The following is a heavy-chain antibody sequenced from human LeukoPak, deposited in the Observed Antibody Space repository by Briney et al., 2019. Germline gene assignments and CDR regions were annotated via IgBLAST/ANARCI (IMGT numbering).Heavy chain of an antibody. Sequence: GASVKVSCKASGYTFTSYGISWVRQAPGQGLEWMGWISAYNGNTNYAQKLQGRVTMTTDTSTSTAYMELRSLRSDDTAVYYCARFNVEAVVTIGPDYWGQGTLVTVSS. CDR2: ISAYNGNT. V-gene: IGHV1-18*01. J-gene: IGHJ4*02. CDR1: GYTFTSYG. D-gene: IGHD5-12*01. CDR3: ARFNVEAVVTIGPDY.